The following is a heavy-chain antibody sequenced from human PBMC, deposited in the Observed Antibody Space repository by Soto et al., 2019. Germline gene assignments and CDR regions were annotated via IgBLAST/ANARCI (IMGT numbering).Heavy chain of an antibody. Sequence: ASVKVSCKASGYTFTSYGISWVRQAPGQGLEWMGWISAYNGNTNYAQKLQGRVTMTTDTSTSTAYMELRSLRSDDTAVYYCARESSHDISGYPTPGAFDIWGQGTMVTVS. CDR2: ISAYNGNT. V-gene: IGHV1-18*01. CDR1: GYTFTSYG. J-gene: IGHJ3*02. CDR3: ARESSHDISGYPTPGAFDI. D-gene: IGHD3-22*01.